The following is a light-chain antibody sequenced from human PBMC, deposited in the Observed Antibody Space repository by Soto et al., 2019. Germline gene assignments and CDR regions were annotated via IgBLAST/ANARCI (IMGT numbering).Light chain of an antibody. CDR3: GSYATSDTSI. CDR2: DAR. Sequence: QSVLTQPASVSGSPGQSTTISCTATASDVGAYNYFSWYQHHPDTAPKLMLYDARNRPTCVSNRFSDSESVNTTPLTISGLQPEDEAAYYCGSYATSDTSILGTGTKVTVL. J-gene: IGLJ1*01. CDR1: ASDVGAYNY. V-gene: IGLV2-14*01.